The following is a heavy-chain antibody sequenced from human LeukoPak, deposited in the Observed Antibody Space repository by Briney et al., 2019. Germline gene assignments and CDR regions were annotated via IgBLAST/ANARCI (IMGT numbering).Heavy chain of an antibody. CDR2: ISYDGSNK. D-gene: IGHD3-10*01. CDR1: GFTFSSYA. CDR3: ARGPPTKVRGVITTHMSAFDI. V-gene: IGHV3-30-3*01. J-gene: IGHJ3*02. Sequence: PGGSLRLSCAASGFTFSSYAMHWVRQAPGKGLEWVAVISYDGSNKYYADSVKGRFTISRDNSKNTLYLQMNSLRAEDTAVYYCARGPPTKVRGVITTHMSAFDIWGQGTMVTVSS.